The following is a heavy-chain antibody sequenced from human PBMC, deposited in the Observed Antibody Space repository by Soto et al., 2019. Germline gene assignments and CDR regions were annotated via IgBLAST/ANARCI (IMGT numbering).Heavy chain of an antibody. Sequence: SQTLSLTCAISGDSVSSNSAAWNWIRQSPSRGLEWLGRTYYRSKWYNDYAVSVKSRITINPDTSKNQFSLQLNSVTPEDTAVYYCARDHSPDFWSGYYFDYWGQGTLVTVSS. CDR3: ARDHSPDFWSGYYFDY. V-gene: IGHV6-1*01. CDR2: TYYRSKWYN. J-gene: IGHJ4*02. D-gene: IGHD3-3*01. CDR1: GDSVSSNSAA.